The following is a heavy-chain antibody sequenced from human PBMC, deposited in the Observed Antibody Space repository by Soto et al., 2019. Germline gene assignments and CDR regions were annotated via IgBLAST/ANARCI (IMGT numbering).Heavy chain of an antibody. V-gene: IGHV1-69*06. D-gene: IGHD3-16*02. Sequence: RASVKVSCKASGGTFSSYAISWVRQAPGQGLEWMGGIIPIFGTANYAQKFQGRVTMTEDTSTDTAYMELSSLRSEDTAVYYCATASSTFGGVITNPFDYWGQGTLVTVSS. CDR1: GGTFSSYA. J-gene: IGHJ4*02. CDR2: IIPIFGTA. CDR3: ATASSTFGGVITNPFDY.